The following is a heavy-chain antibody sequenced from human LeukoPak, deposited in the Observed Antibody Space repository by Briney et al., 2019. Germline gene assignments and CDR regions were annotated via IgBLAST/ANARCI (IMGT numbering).Heavy chain of an antibody. J-gene: IGHJ4*02. D-gene: IGHD6-13*01. V-gene: IGHV4-34*01. CDR1: GGSFSGYY. CDR2: INNSGST. Sequence: SETLSLTCAVYGGSFSGYYWSWIRQPPGKGLEWIGEINNSGSTNYNPSLKSRVTISVDTSKNQFSLKLSSVTAADTAVYYCAKISGYSTSWTPDYWGQGTLVTVSS. CDR3: AKISGYSTSWTPDY.